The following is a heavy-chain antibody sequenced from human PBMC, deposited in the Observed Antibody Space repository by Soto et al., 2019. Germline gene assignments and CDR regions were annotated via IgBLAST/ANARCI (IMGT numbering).Heavy chain of an antibody. J-gene: IGHJ4*02. CDR3: ARDAPMRSVLGGFDY. CDR2: IWYDGSNK. Sequence: SLRLSCAASGFTFSSYGMHWVRQAPGKGLEWVAVIWYDGSNKYYADSVKGRFTISRDNSKNTLYLQMNSLRAEDTAVYYCARDAPMRSVLGGFDYWGQGTLVTAPQ. V-gene: IGHV3-33*01. D-gene: IGHD2-21*01. CDR1: GFTFSSYG.